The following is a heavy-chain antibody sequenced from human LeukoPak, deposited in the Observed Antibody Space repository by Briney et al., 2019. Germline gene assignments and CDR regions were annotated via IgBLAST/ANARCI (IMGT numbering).Heavy chain of an antibody. CDR2: INPNSGGT. Sequence: ASVKVSCKASGYTFTSYDINWVRQAPGQGLEWMGWINPNSGGTNYAQKFQGRVTMTRDTSISTAYMELSRLRSDDTAVYYCARDGVGAARDAFDIWGQGTMVTVSS. V-gene: IGHV1-2*02. CDR1: GYTFTSYD. CDR3: ARDGVGAARDAFDI. J-gene: IGHJ3*02. D-gene: IGHD1-26*01.